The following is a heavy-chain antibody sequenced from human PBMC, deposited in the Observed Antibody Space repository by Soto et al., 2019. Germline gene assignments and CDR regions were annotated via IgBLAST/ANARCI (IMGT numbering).Heavy chain of an antibody. Sequence: GSLRLSCATSGFTFTDYYMTWIRQAPGKGLEWLSYISTSGSTIFYADSVKGRFTISRDNSKNTLYLQMSSLRAEDTAVYYCARDYFEDFWGQGTLVTVSS. J-gene: IGHJ4*02. V-gene: IGHV3-11*01. CDR3: ARDYFEDF. CDR2: ISTSGSTI. D-gene: IGHD3-22*01. CDR1: GFTFTDYY.